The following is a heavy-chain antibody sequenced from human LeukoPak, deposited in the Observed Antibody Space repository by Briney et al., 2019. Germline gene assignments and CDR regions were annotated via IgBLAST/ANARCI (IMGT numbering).Heavy chain of an antibody. CDR3: ANRHMDYFDY. D-gene: IGHD2-21*01. CDR2: ISGTGNTI. Sequence: PGGSLRLSCAASEFTFSDYYMSWIRQPPGKGLEWVSYISGTGNTIYNPDSVNGRLTISRDKAKISLILQTNTVRAEDTAVYYCANRHMDYFDYWGQGTLVTVSS. V-gene: IGHV3-11*01. CDR1: EFTFSDYY. J-gene: IGHJ4*02.